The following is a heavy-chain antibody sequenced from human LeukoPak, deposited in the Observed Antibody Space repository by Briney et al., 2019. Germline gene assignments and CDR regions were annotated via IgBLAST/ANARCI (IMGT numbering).Heavy chain of an antibody. CDR1: GFTFSSYA. V-gene: IGHV3-23*01. CDR3: AKFSSSARLFDD. D-gene: IGHD6-6*01. Sequence: GGSLRLSCAASGFTFSSYAMSWVRQAPGKGLDWVSSISGSGDSTYYADSVKGRFTISRDNSKNTLYLQMNSLGAEDTAVYYCAKFSSSARLFDDWGQGGMVTVCS. CDR2: ISGSGDST. J-gene: IGHJ4*02.